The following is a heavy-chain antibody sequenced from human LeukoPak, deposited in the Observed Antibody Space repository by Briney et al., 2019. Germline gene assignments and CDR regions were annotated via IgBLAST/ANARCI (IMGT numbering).Heavy chain of an antibody. CDR3: AKTRYDFWSGLNWFDP. V-gene: IGHV3-23*01. CDR2: ISGSGGST. D-gene: IGHD3-3*01. J-gene: IGHJ5*02. CDR1: GFTFTTYA. Sequence: PGGSLRLSCAASGFTFTTYAMSWVRQAPGKGLEWVSGISGSGGSTYYADSVKGRFTISRDNSKNTLYLQMNSLRAEDTAVYYYAKTRYDFWSGLNWFDPWGQGTLVTVSS.